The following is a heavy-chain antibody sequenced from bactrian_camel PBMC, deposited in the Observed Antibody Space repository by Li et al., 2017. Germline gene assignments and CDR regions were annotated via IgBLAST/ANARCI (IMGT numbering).Heavy chain of an antibody. V-gene: IGHV3S54*01. CDR2: THTRKGDT. Sequence: HVQLVESGGGSVQTGGSLKLSCTVRTGLTHQYCMAWFRQVPGKQREAVAVTHTRKGDTYIDDSVKGRFTVSQDNTKNNTLHLQMDGLKPEDTAVYYCARSRNRYGGRIWAGHRDFEGQGTQVTVS. D-gene: IGHD6*01. J-gene: IGHJ4*01. CDR1: TGLTHQYC.